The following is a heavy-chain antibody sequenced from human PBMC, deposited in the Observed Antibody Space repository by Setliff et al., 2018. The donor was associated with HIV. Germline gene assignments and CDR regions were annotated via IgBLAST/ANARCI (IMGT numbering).Heavy chain of an antibody. D-gene: IGHD6-19*01. CDR2: ISGSST. V-gene: IGHV3-23*03. J-gene: IGHJ4*02. Sequence: GGSLRLSCEAYGLTFDYYAMTWVRQAPGKGLEWVSGISGSSTYYADSVKGRFTISRDNSKNTLYLQMNSLRAEDTAVYYCAEEIGSVAGTGFDYWGQGTLVTVSS. CDR3: AEEIGSVAGTGFDY. CDR1: GLTFDYYA.